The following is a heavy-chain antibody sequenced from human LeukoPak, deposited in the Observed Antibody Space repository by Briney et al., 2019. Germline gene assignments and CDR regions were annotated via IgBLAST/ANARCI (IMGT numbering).Heavy chain of an antibody. CDR3: ARVTKRLATGLAFDI. V-gene: IGHV4-34*01. J-gene: IGHJ3*02. Sequence: SETLSLTCAVYGGSFSGYYWSWIRQPPGKGLEWIGEINHSGSTNYNPSLKGRVTISVDTSKNQFSLKLSSVTAADTAVYYCARVTKRLATGLAFDIWGQGTMVTVSS. CDR2: INHSGST. D-gene: IGHD1-1*01. CDR1: GGSFSGYY.